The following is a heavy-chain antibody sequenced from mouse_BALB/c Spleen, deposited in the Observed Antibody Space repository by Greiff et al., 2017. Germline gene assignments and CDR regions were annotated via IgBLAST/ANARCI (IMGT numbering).Heavy chain of an antibody. Sequence: VQLQQSGAELVRPGTSVKISCKASGYTFTNYWLGWVKQRPGHGLEWIGDIYPGGGYTNYNEKFKDKATLTADKSSSTAYMQLSSLTSEDSAVYYCARTYYDSPFAYWGQGTLVTVSA. D-gene: IGHD2-4*01. CDR2: IYPGGGYT. CDR1: GYTFTNYW. V-gene: IGHV1-63*01. CDR3: ARTYYDSPFAY. J-gene: IGHJ3*01.